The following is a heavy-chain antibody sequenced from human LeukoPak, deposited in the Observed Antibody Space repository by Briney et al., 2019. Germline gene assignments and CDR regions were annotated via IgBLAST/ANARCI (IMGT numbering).Heavy chain of an antibody. CDR1: DGSFSGYY. J-gene: IGHJ3*02. V-gene: IGHV3-53*01. CDR3: ASGGYYCSSTSCYNDAFDI. CDR2: IYSGGST. Sequence: ETLSLTCAVYDGSFSGYYWSWIRQPPGKGLEWVSVIYSGGSTYYADSVKGRFTISRDNSKNTLYLQMNSLRAEDTAVYYCASGGYYCSSTSCYNDAFDIWGQGTMVTVSS. D-gene: IGHD2-2*02.